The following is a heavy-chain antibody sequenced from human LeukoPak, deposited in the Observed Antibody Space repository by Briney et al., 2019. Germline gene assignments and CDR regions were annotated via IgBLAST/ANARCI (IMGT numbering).Heavy chain of an antibody. D-gene: IGHD2-15*01. CDR1: GYTFTSYG. Sequence: ASVKVSCKASGYTFTSYGISWVRQAPGQGLEWMGWIRAYNGNTNYAQKLQGRVTMTTDTSASTAYMELMSLRSDDTAVYYCARDRSGYCSGGSCYSYNGFDPWGRGTLVTVSS. CDR3: ARDRSGYCSGGSCYSYNGFDP. CDR2: IRAYNGNT. V-gene: IGHV1-18*01. J-gene: IGHJ5*02.